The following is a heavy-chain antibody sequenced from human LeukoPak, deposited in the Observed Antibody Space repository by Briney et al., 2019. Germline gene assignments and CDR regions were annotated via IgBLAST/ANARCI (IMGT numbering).Heavy chain of an antibody. CDR2: IYYSGST. CDR3: ARAPYYDILTGPLNWFDP. Sequence: SETLSLTCTVSGGSISSSSYYWGWIRQPPGKGLEWIGSIYYSGSTYYNPSLKSRVTISVDTSKNQFSLKLSSVTAADTAVYYCARAPYYDILTGPLNWFDPWGQGTLVTVSS. V-gene: IGHV4-39*07. D-gene: IGHD3-9*01. J-gene: IGHJ5*02. CDR1: GGSISSSSYY.